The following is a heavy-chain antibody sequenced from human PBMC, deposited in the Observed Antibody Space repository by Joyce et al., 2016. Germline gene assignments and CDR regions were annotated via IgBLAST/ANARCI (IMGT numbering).Heavy chain of an antibody. D-gene: IGHD6-25*01. CDR3: ASDPLSGGMDV. CDR2: IYSGGNT. J-gene: IGHJ6*02. Sequence: LEWVSVIYSGGNTYYADSVKGRFTISRDNSKNTLYLHMKSLRAEDTAVYYCASDPLSGGMDVWGQGITVTVSS. V-gene: IGHV3-53*01.